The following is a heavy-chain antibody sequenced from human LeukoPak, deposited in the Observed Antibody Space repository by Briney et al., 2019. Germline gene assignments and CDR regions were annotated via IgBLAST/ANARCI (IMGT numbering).Heavy chain of an antibody. CDR1: GYTFTGYY. Sequence: GASVKVSCKASGYTFTGYYLHWVRQAPGQGLEWMGWINPNSGGTNFAQNFQGRVTMTRDTSTGTAYMDLSRLRSDDTAVYYCARDLEYYDSSGGSPGSDGFDIWGQGTMVTVSS. J-gene: IGHJ3*02. CDR3: ARDLEYYDSSGGSPGSDGFDI. V-gene: IGHV1-2*02. D-gene: IGHD3-22*01. CDR2: INPNSGGT.